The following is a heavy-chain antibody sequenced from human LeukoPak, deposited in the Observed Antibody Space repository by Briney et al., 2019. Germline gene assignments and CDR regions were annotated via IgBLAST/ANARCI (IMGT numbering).Heavy chain of an antibody. CDR1: GNYW. J-gene: IGHJ4*02. CDR3: AKDLNRGLPDY. D-gene: IGHD2-21*01. V-gene: IGHV3-30*18. CDR2: VSYDGSK. Sequence: GGSLRLSCAASGNYWMHWVRQAPGKGLEWVAVVSYDGSKYYADSVKGRFTISRDNSKNTLYLQMSSLRAEDTAVYYCAKDLNRGLPDYWGQGTLVTVSS.